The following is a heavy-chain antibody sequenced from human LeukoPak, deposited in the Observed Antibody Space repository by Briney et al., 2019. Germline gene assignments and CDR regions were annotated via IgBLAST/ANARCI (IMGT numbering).Heavy chain of an antibody. CDR3: ARADPWAYCGGDCPIDY. V-gene: IGHV1-46*01. CDR1: GYTFTSYY. Sequence: ASVKVSCKASGYTFTSYYMHWVRQAPGQGLEWMGIINPSGGSTSYAQKFQGRVTMTRDMSTSTAYMELRSLRSDDTAVYYCARADPWAYCGGDCPIDYWGQGTLVTVSS. D-gene: IGHD2-21*02. J-gene: IGHJ4*02. CDR2: INPSGGST.